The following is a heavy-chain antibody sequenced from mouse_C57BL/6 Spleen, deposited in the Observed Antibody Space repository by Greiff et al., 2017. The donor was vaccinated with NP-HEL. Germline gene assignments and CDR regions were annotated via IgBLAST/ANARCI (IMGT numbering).Heavy chain of an antibody. CDR2: IDPSDSYT. V-gene: IGHV1-69*01. Sequence: VQLQQPGAELVMPGASVKLSCKASGYTFTSYWMHWVKQRPGQGLEWIGEIDPSDSYTNYNQKFKGKSTSTVDKSSSTAYMQLSSLTSEDSAVYYCAREGGGYFDVWGTGTTVTVSS. J-gene: IGHJ1*03. CDR3: AREGGGYFDV. CDR1: GYTFTSYW.